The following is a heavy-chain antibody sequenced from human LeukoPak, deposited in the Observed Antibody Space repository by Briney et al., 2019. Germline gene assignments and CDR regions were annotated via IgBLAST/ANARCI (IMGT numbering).Heavy chain of an antibody. V-gene: IGHV1-69*13. Sequence: GASVKVSCKASGGTFSSYAISWVRQAPGQGLEWTGGIIPIFGTANYAQKFQGRVTITADESTSTAYMELSSLRSEDTAVYYCARAPDTAMVPYFDYWGQGTLVTVSS. D-gene: IGHD5-18*01. CDR3: ARAPDTAMVPYFDY. CDR2: IIPIFGTA. CDR1: GGTFSSYA. J-gene: IGHJ4*02.